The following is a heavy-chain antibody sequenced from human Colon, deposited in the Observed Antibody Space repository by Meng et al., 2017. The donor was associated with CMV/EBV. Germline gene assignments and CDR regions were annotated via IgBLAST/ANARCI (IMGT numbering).Heavy chain of an antibody. CDR1: GFTLSNYE. D-gene: IGHD3-3*01. CDR2: ISGSGHTI. J-gene: IGHJ6*02. CDR3: ARIFGHAAGHYYHALDV. V-gene: IGHV3-48*03. Sequence: GESLKISCAASGFTLSNYEMQWVRQAPGKGLEWVAYISGSGHTIYYADSVKGRFTVSRDNAKNSLHLQMNSLRAADTAIYYCARIFGHAAGHYYHALDVWDQGTTVTVSS.